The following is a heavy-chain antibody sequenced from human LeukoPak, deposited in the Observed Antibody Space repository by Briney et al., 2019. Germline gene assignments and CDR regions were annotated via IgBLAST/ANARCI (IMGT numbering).Heavy chain of an antibody. CDR2: INHSGST. J-gene: IGHJ6*03. Sequence: SETLSLTCAVYGGSFSGYYWSWIRQPPGKGLEWIGEINHSGSTNYNPSLKSRVTISVDTSKNQFSLKLSSVTAADTAVYYCSGSSGYRGYHYYYMDVWGKGTTVTISS. D-gene: IGHD3-22*01. CDR1: GGSFSGYY. CDR3: SGSSGYRGYHYYYMDV. V-gene: IGHV4-34*01.